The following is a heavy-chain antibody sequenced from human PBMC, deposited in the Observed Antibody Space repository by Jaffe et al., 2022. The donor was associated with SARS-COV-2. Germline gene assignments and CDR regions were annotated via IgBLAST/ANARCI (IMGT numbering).Heavy chain of an antibody. J-gene: IGHJ4*02. Sequence: EVQLLESGGGLVQPGGSLRVSCTTSGFTFRTYAMSWVRQAPGKGLEWVSGISVFGTSTYYADSVKGRFTITRDNSRNILYLQMDSLRAEDTAVYYCAKWEDGSKNYFDYWGQGTLVTVSS. CDR1: GFTFRTYA. D-gene: IGHD1-26*01. CDR2: ISVFGTST. V-gene: IGHV3-23*01. CDR3: AKWEDGSKNYFDY.